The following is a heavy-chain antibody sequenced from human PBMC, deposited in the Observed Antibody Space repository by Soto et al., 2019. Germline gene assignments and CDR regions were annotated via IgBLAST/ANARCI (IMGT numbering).Heavy chain of an antibody. Sequence: EVQLVESGGGLVKPGGSLRLSCAASGFTFSSYSMNWVRQAPGKGLEWVSSISSSSSYIYYADSVKGRFTISRDNAKNSLYLQMNSLRAEDTAVYYCARDGELLSHHFDYWGQGTLVTVSS. J-gene: IGHJ4*02. V-gene: IGHV3-21*01. CDR1: GFTFSSYS. CDR2: ISSSSSYI. CDR3: ARDGELLSHHFDY. D-gene: IGHD3-10*01.